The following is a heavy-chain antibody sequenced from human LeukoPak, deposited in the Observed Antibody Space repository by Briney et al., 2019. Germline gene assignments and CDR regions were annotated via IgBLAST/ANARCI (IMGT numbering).Heavy chain of an antibody. CDR3: ARGPRYCSGGSCYSKPFDY. D-gene: IGHD2-15*01. CDR2: INHSGST. CDR1: GYSISSGYY. V-gene: IGHV4-38-2*02. J-gene: IGHJ4*02. Sequence: SETLSLTCTVSGYSISSGYYWGWIRQPPGKGLEWIGEINHSGSTNYNPPLKSRVTISVDTSKNQFSLKLSSVTAADTAVYYCARGPRYCSGGSCYSKPFDYWGQGTLVTVSS.